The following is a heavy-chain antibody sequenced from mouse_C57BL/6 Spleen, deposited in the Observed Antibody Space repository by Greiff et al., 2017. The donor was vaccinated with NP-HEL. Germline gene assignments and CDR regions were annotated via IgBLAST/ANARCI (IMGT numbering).Heavy chain of an antibody. J-gene: IGHJ1*03. CDR3: VVYYGSSYWYFDV. D-gene: IGHD1-1*01. CDR1: GYTFTSYW. CDR2: IHPSDSDT. V-gene: IGHV1-74*01. Sequence: VQLKQPGAELVKPGASVKVSCKASGYTFTSYWMHWVKQRPGQGLEWIGRIHPSDSDTNYNQKFKGKATLTVDKSSSTAYMQLSSLTSEDSAVYYCVVYYGSSYWYFDVWGTGTTVTVSS.